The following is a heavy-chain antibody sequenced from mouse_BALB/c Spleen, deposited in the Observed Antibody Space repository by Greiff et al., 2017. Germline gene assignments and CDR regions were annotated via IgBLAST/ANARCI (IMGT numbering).Heavy chain of an antibody. J-gene: IGHJ4*01. CDR2: INSNGGST. D-gene: IGHD2-3*01. V-gene: IGHV5-6-3*01. CDR1: GFTFSSYG. CDR3: ASQIYDGYYDAMDY. Sequence: EVMLVESGGGLVQPGGSLKLSCAASGFTFSSYGMSWVRQTPDKRLELVATINSNGGSTYYPDSVKGRFTISRDNAKNTLYLQMSSLKSEDTAMYYCASQIYDGYYDAMDYWGQGTSVTVSS.